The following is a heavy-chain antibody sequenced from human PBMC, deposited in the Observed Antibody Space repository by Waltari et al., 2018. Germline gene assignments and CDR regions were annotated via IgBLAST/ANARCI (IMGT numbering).Heavy chain of an antibody. J-gene: IGHJ5*02. CDR1: GYSISSGYY. Sequence: QVQLQESGPGLVKPSETLSLTCAVSGYSISSGYYWGWIRQPPGKGLEWIGSIYHSGSTYYNPSLKSRVTISVDTSKNQFSRKLSSVTAADTAVYYCARGDPSGWFDPWGQGTLVTVSS. V-gene: IGHV4-38-2*01. CDR2: IYHSGST. CDR3: ARGDPSGWFDP.